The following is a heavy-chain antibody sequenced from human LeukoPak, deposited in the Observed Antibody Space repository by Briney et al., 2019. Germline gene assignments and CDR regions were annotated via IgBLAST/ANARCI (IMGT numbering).Heavy chain of an antibody. CDR1: GYTLTELS. V-gene: IGHV1-24*01. J-gene: IGHJ3*02. CDR3: ATDGAYSYGYPLDAFDI. D-gene: IGHD5-18*01. CDR2: FDPEDGET. Sequence: ASVKVSCKVSGYTLTELSMHWVRQAPGKGLEWMGGFDPEDGETIYAQKFQGRVTMTEDTSTDTAYMELSSLRSEDTAVYYCATDGAYSYGYPLDAFDIWGQGTMVTVSS.